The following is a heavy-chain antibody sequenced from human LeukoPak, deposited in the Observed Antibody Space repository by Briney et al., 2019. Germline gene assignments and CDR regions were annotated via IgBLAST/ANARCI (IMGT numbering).Heavy chain of an antibody. CDR1: GGTFSSYA. CDR2: IIPIFGTA. CDR3: ARDRLRFLEWLSTHSDYYYYMDV. D-gene: IGHD3-3*01. Sequence: SVKVSCKASGGTFSSYAISWVRQAPGQGLEWMGGIIPIFGTANYTQKFQGRVTITADESTSTAYMELSSLRSEDTAVYDCARDRLRFLEWLSTHSDYYYYMDVWGKGTTVTVSS. J-gene: IGHJ6*03. V-gene: IGHV1-69*13.